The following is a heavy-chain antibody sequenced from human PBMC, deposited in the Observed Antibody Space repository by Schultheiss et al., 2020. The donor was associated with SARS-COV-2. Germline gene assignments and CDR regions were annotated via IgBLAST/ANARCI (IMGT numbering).Heavy chain of an antibody. CDR2: IHYSGST. J-gene: IGHJ4*02. D-gene: IGHD4-17*01. V-gene: IGHV4-61*05. CDR1: GGSISSSSYY. Sequence: SETLSLTCTVSGGSISSSSYYWGWIRQHPRKGLEWIGYIHYSGSTNYNPSLKSRVTISVDTSKNQFSLKLSSVTAADTAVYYCARFSNGDYGDSNAFDYWGQGTLVTVSS. CDR3: ARFSNGDYGDSNAFDY.